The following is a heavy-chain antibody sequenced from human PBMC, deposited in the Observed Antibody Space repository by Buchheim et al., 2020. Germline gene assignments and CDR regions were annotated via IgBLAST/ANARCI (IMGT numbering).Heavy chain of an antibody. D-gene: IGHD3-3*01. Sequence: QVQLQESGPGLVKPSETLSLTCTVSGGSVSSGSYYWSWIRQPPGKGLEWIGYIYYSGSTNYNPSLKSRVTISVDTSKHQFSLKLSSVTAADTAVYFCARVAGNYDFWSGYMGYYYGMDVWGKGTT. CDR2: IYYSGST. V-gene: IGHV4-61*01. CDR3: ARVAGNYDFWSGYMGYYYGMDV. J-gene: IGHJ6*04. CDR1: GGSVSSGSYY.